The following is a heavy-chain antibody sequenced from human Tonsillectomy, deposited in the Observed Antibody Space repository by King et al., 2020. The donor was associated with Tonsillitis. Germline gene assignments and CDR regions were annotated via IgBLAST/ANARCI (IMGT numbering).Heavy chain of an antibody. Sequence: VQLVESGGGLVQPGGSLRLSCAASGFTFSSYAMSWVRQAPGKGLEWVSGISGSGGSTYYAGSVKGRFTISRDNSKNTLYLRMNSLRAEDTAVYYCAKAVQPNRDCYFDLWGRGTLVTVSS. J-gene: IGHJ2*01. CDR1: GFTFSSYA. D-gene: IGHD3-10*01. CDR2: ISGSGGST. V-gene: IGHV3-23*04. CDR3: AKAVQPNRDCYFDL.